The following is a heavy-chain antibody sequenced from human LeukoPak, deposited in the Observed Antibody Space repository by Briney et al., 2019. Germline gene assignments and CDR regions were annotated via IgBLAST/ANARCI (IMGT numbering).Heavy chain of an antibody. V-gene: IGHV3-9*01. J-gene: IGHJ4*02. CDR1: GFNFGGYA. CDR2: LNWNDGHI. D-gene: IGHD3-9*01. Sequence: GRSLRLSCAASGFNFGGYAMHWVRQAPGKGLEWVSGLNWNDGHIAYADSVRGRFTISRDNAKNSLYLEMNSLNAEDTAFYFCAKDGGAGCSDDWCPPDSWGQGTLVTVSS. CDR3: AKDGGAGCSDDWCPPDS.